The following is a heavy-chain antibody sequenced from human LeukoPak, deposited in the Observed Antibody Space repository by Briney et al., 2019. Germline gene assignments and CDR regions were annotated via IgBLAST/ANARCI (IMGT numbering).Heavy chain of an antibody. D-gene: IGHD6-13*01. Sequence: GGSPRLSCAASGFTCSSYSMNWVRQAPGKGLEWVSYISSSSSTIYYADSVKGRFTISRDNAKNSLYLQMNSLRAEDTAVYYCARDYSSSWYDAFDIWGQGTMVTVSS. CDR2: ISSSSSTI. V-gene: IGHV3-48*01. CDR1: GFTCSSYS. J-gene: IGHJ3*02. CDR3: ARDYSSSWYDAFDI.